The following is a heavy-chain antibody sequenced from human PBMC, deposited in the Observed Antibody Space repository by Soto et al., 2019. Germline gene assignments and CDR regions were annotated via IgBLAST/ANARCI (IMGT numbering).Heavy chain of an antibody. CDR3: ASGYSYGYGLEY. Sequence: ASVKVSCKASGYTFTDYYLYWVRQAPGQGLEWMGWINPLSGDTNYAQNFQGRVTMTRDTSISTAYMELSRLTSDDTAIYYCASGYSYGYGLEYWGLGTLVIVSS. CDR1: GYTFTDYY. V-gene: IGHV1-2*02. J-gene: IGHJ4*02. D-gene: IGHD5-18*01. CDR2: INPLSGDT.